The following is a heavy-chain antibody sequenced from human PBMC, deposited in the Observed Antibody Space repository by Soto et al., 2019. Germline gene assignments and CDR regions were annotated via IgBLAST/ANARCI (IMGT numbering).Heavy chain of an antibody. CDR2: IYYSGST. D-gene: IGHD6-19*01. CDR1: GGSISSYY. J-gene: IGHJ4*02. Sequence: QVQLQESGPGLVKPSETLSLTCTVSGGSISSYYGSWIRQPPGEGREWIGYIYYSGSTNYNPSLKSRVTISVDTSKNQFSLKLSSVTAADTAVYYCARYAVVGNGGVRFDYWGQGTLVTVSS. V-gene: IGHV4-59*01. CDR3: ARYAVVGNGGVRFDY.